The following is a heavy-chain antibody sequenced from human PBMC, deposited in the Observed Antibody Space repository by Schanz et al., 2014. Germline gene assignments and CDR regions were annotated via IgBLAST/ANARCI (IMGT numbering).Heavy chain of an antibody. V-gene: IGHV3-66*01. Sequence: EVQLVESGGGLVQPGGSLRLFCAASGFTVSNNYMSWVRQAPGKGLECVSIIYSDGSTYYVDSVKGRFIISRDNSKNTVYLQMNSLRDEDTAVYYCARDSDRATMVRTYNWFDPWGQGTLVTVSS. CDR1: GFTVSNNY. D-gene: IGHD3-10*01. J-gene: IGHJ5*02. CDR2: IYSDGST. CDR3: ARDSDRATMVRTYNWFDP.